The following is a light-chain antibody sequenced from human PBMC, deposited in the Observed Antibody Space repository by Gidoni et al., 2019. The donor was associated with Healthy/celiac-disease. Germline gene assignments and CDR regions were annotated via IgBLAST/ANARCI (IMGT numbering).Light chain of an antibody. Sequence: EIVMTQSPATLSVSPGERATLSCRASQSVSSNLAWYQQKPGQAPRLLIYGASTRATGIPARFSGSGSGTEFTLTISSLQSEDFAVYSCQQYNNWLSTFGPGTKVDIK. J-gene: IGKJ3*01. CDR1: QSVSSN. CDR3: QQYNNWLST. CDR2: GAS. V-gene: IGKV3-15*01.